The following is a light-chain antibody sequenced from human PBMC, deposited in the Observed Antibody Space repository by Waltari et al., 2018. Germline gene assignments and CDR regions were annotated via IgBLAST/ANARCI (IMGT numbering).Light chain of an antibody. V-gene: IGLV1-44*01. J-gene: IGLJ2*01. CDR2: GNS. Sequence: QSALTQEASVSGAVGQQVTLSCSVDPHNVGSYSVGWYQQISHGAPKTVMFGNSLPSGIPDRFSGSKSGTTASLTISGLQPEDEADYYCSTWDYSLSVVVFGGGTKVSVL. CDR3: STWDYSLSVVV. CDR1: PHNVGSYS.